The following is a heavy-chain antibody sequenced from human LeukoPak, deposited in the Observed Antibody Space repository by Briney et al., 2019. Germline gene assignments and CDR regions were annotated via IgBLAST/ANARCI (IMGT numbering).Heavy chain of an antibody. CDR3: AKTYYSSSGSRD. V-gene: IGHV4-59*12. Sequence: PSETLSLTCTVSGGSIRGYYCNWLRQPPGEGLGWIGFIYSSGSTAYNPSLKSRVTISLDTSKNQFSLRLNSVTAADTAVYYCAKTYYSSSGSRDWGQGTLVTVSS. CDR1: GGSIRGYY. J-gene: IGHJ1*01. D-gene: IGHD3-10*01. CDR2: IYSSGST.